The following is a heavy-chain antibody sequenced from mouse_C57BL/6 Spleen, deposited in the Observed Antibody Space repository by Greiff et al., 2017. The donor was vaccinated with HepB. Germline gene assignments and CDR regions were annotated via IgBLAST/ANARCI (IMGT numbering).Heavy chain of an antibody. Sequence: QVQLQQPGAELVKPGASVKMSCKASGYTFTSYWITWVKQRPGQGLEWIGDIYPGSGSTNYNEKFKGKAILTADKSSSTAYMELRSLTSEDSAVYYCTRGGYYDYWGQGTTLTVSS. V-gene: IGHV1-55*01. J-gene: IGHJ2*01. CDR1: GYTFTSYW. CDR3: TRGGYYDY. CDR2: IYPGSGST. D-gene: IGHD1-1*01.